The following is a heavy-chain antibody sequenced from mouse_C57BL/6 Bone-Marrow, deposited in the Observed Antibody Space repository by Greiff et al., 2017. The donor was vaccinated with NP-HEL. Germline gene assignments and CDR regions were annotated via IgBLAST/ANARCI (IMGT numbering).Heavy chain of an antibody. J-gene: IGHJ1*03. CDR1: GYTFTSYW. Sequence: QVQLKQPGAELVMPGASVKLSCKASGYTFTSYWMHWVKQRPGQGLEWIGEIDPSDSYTNYNQKFKGKSTLTVDKSSSTAYMQLSSLTSEDSAVYYCAREVLNWYFDVWGTGTTVTVSS. V-gene: IGHV1-69*01. D-gene: IGHD1-1*01. CDR2: IDPSDSYT. CDR3: AREVLNWYFDV.